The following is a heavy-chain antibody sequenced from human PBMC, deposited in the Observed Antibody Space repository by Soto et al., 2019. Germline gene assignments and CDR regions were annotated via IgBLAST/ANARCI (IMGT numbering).Heavy chain of an antibody. D-gene: IGHD3-10*01. CDR2: IHRSGAT. J-gene: IGHJ2*01. CDR1: RGSMNSGHW. V-gene: IGHV4-4*02. CDR3: VRVGLGWYFDF. Sequence: QVQRQESGPGLVKPSGTLSLTCDVSRGSMNSGHWWSWVRHPPGKGLERVGHIHRSGATNHNPSLRSRVAISLDESKDQFHLKLNCVTAADTAVYYCVRVGLGWYFDFWGRGTLVTVSS.